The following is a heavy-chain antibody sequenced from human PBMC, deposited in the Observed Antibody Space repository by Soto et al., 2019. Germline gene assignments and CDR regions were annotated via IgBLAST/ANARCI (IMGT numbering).Heavy chain of an antibody. Sequence: EVSRKASGGPFSSYSISWVRQGPGQGVEWVGGVIPIFCTAKYAQKFPGRGTIAADESTSTAYMGVSSPRSEVTAVYYCARDSPPAWGQGTLVTVSS. V-gene: IGHV1-69*01. CDR3: ARDSPPA. CDR2: VIPIFCTA. CDR1: GGPFSSYS. J-gene: IGHJ5*02.